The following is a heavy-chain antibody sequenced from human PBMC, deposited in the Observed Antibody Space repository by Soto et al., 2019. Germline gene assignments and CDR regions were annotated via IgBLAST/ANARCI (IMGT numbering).Heavy chain of an antibody. CDR1: GYTFTSYA. D-gene: IGHD5-18*01. J-gene: IGHJ4*02. CDR3: ARGLNGYSHYFDY. CDR2: INAGNGNT. Sequence: QVQLVQSGAEVKKPGASVKVSCKASGYTFTSYAMHWVRQAPGQRLEWMGWINAGNGNTKYSQKFQGRVTITRDTSASTAYMGLSSLRSEDTAVYYCARGLNGYSHYFDYWGQGTLVTVSS. V-gene: IGHV1-3*01.